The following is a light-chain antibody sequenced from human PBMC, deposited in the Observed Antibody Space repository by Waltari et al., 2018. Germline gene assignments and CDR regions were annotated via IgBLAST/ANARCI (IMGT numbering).Light chain of an antibody. Sequence: EIVMTQSPATLSVSPGERATPSCRASQSISSNLAWYQHRPGQAPRLLIYDASTRATGIPARFSGSGSGTEFTLTISSLQSEDFALYYCQQYNNWPQTFGQGTKVEIE. CDR3: QQYNNWPQT. V-gene: IGKV3-15*01. CDR1: QSISSN. CDR2: DAS. J-gene: IGKJ1*01.